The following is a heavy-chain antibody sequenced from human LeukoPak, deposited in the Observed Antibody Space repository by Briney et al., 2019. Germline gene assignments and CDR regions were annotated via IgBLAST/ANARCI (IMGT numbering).Heavy chain of an antibody. CDR2: IIPSFGTA. CDR3: ARDIFYGDYYFDY. Sequence: ASVKVSCKASGGTFSSYAISWVRQAPGQGLEWMGRIIPSFGTANYAQKFQGRVTITTDESTSTAYMELSSLRSEDTAVYYCARDIFYGDYYFDYWGQGTLVTVSS. CDR1: GGTFSSYA. J-gene: IGHJ4*02. D-gene: IGHD4-17*01. V-gene: IGHV1-69*05.